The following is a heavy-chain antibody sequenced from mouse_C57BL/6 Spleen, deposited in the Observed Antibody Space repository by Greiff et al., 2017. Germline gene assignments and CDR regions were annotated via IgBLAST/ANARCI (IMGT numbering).Heavy chain of an antibody. J-gene: IGHJ1*03. D-gene: IGHD1-1*01. CDR2: INPNNGGT. V-gene: IGHV1-22*01. Sequence: VQLKQSGPELVKPGASVKMSCKASGYTFTDYNMHWVKQSHGKSLEWIGYINPNNGGTSYNQKFKGKATLTVNKSSSTAYMELRSLTSEDSAVYYCARDYYYGSSYDWYFDVWGTGTTVTVSS. CDR3: ARDYYYGSSYDWYFDV. CDR1: GYTFTDYN.